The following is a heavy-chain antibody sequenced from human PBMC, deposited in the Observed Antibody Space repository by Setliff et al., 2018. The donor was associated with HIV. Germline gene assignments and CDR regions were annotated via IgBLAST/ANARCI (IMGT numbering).Heavy chain of an antibody. CDR3: ATNFLYDILTGYFPYQFDQ. CDR1: GFTFSSYW. J-gene: IGHJ4*02. Sequence: GGSLRLSCAASGFTFSSYWMSWVRQAPGKGLEWVANIKQDGSEKYYVDSVKGRFTISRDTSKNTLHLHMNSLRAEDTAVYYCATNFLYDILTGYFPYQFDQWGQGTLVTVSS. CDR2: IKQDGSEK. D-gene: IGHD3-9*01. V-gene: IGHV3-7*03.